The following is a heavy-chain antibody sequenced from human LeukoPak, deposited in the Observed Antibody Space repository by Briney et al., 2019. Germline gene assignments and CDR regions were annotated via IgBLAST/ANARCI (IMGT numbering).Heavy chain of an antibody. D-gene: IGHD3-10*01. CDR3: AMTMVRGVSYYYGMDV. CDR1: GFTFRCYY. Sequence: GGAPRISWATPGFTFRCYYNSWVPQAPGKGRGGGFYIFSSGSTIYYAASVKGRFTISRDNAKNSLYLQMNSLRAEDTAVYYCAMTMVRGVSYYYGMDVWGQGTTVTVSS. V-gene: IGHV3-11*01. CDR2: IFSSGSTI. J-gene: IGHJ6*02.